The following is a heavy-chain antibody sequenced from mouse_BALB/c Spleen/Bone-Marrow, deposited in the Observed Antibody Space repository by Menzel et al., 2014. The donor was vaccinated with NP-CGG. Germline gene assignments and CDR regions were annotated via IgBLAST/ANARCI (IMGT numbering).Heavy chain of an antibody. V-gene: IGHV1S34*01. CDR2: ISCYNGAT. D-gene: IGHD2-3*01. J-gene: IGHJ2*01. CDR1: GYSFTGYY. Sequence: LVKTGASVKISCKASGYSFTGYYMHWVKQSHGKSLEWIGYISCYNGATSYNQKFKGKATFTVDTSSSTAYMQFNSLASEYSAVYYCTRGDGYYVDFDYWGQGTTLTVSS. CDR3: TRGDGYYVDFDY.